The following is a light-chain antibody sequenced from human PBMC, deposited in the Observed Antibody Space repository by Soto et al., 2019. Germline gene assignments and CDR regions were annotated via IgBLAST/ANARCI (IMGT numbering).Light chain of an antibody. CDR3: LQDYNYPRT. Sequence: AIQMTQSPSSPSASVGDRVTITCRASQGIRNDLGWYQQKPGKAPKLLIYAASSLQSGVPSRFSGSGSGTDFTLTISRLQPEDFATYYCLQDYNYPRTFGQGTKVDIK. CDR2: AAS. J-gene: IGKJ1*01. CDR1: QGIRND. V-gene: IGKV1-6*01.